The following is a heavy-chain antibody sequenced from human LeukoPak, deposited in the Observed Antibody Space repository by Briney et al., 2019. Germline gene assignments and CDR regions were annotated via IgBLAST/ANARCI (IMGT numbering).Heavy chain of an antibody. V-gene: IGHV4-34*01. CDR1: GGSFSGYY. Sequence: SETLSLTCAVYGGSFSGYYWSWIRQPPGKGLEWIGEINHSGSTNYNPSLKSRVTISVDTSKNQFSLKLSSVTAADTAVYYCARVRRAIYYYYYMDGWGKRTTVTVSS. D-gene: IGHD1-14*01. J-gene: IGHJ6*03. CDR2: INHSGST. CDR3: ARVRRAIYYYYYMDG.